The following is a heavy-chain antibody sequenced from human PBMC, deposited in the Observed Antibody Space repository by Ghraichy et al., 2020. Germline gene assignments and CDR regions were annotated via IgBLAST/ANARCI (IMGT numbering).Heavy chain of an antibody. CDR2: IFYTGLT. V-gene: IGHV4-31*03. D-gene: IGHD2-2*01. CDR3: ARDLYASSGVLFDI. CDR1: GDSINSGGHY. Sequence: SETLSLTCTVSGDSINSGGHYWSWLRQHPGKGLEWIGYIFYTGLTDYNPSLKSRTTISIDTSKNQFSLKLTSVNAADTAIYFCARDLYASSGVLFDIWGQGTRVTVSS. J-gene: IGHJ3*02.